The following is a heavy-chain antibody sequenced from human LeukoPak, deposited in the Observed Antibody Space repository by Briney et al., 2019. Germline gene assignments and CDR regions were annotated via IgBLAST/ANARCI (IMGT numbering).Heavy chain of an antibody. CDR2: IIVGST. J-gene: IGHJ4*02. CDR3: TKDSQYGDYPGDY. Sequence: GGSLRLSCEATGFTFSSYAMNWVRQAPGKGLEWVSGIIVGSTHYADSVKGRFTISRDNSRNTLYLQMNSLRPEDTAVYYCTKDSQYGDYPGDYWGQGTLVTVSS. CDR1: GFTFSSYA. D-gene: IGHD4-17*01. V-gene: IGHV3-23*01.